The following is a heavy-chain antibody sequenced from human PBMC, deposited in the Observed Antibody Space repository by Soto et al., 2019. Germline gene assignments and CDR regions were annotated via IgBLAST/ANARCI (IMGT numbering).Heavy chain of an antibody. CDR2: IYNSEST. V-gene: IGHV4-31*03. J-gene: IGHJ2*01. CDR3: ARDFDEDEGSYWYFDL. CDR1: GGSISSGDYY. Sequence: QVQLQESGPGLLKPSQTLSLTCTVSGGSISSGDYYWSWIRQHPGKGPEWIGYIYNSESTYYNPSLKSRVTIAVDTSKKQFSLRLSSVTAADTAVYYCARDFDEDEGSYWYFDLWGRGTLVTVSS.